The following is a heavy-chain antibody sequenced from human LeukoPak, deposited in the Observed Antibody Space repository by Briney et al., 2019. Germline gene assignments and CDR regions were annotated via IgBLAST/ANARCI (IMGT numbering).Heavy chain of an antibody. D-gene: IGHD1-1*01. CDR3: ARVLERRLDYYYGMDV. V-gene: IGHV1-69*13. CDR1: GYTFTSYG. Sequence: ASVKVSCKASGYTFTSYGISWVRQAPGQGLEWMGGIIPILGTANYAQKFQGRVTITADESTSTAYMELSSLRSEDTAVYYCARVLERRLDYYYGMDVWGQGTTVTVSS. J-gene: IGHJ6*02. CDR2: IIPILGTA.